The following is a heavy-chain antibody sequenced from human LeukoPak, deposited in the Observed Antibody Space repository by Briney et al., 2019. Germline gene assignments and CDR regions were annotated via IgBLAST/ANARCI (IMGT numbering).Heavy chain of an antibody. D-gene: IGHD6-19*01. Sequence: APVKVSCKASGYTFTGYYMHWVRQAPGQGLEWMGWINPNSGGTNYAQKFQGRVTMTRDTSISTAYMELSRLRSDDTAVYYCARDIPKQPRRYSSGWTFRDWGQGTLVTVSS. CDR2: INPNSGGT. V-gene: IGHV1-2*02. J-gene: IGHJ4*02. CDR3: ARDIPKQPRRYSSGWTFRD. CDR1: GYTFTGYY.